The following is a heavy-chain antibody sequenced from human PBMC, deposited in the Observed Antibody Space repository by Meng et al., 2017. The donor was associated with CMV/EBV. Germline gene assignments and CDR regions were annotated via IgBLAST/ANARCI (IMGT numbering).Heavy chain of an antibody. Sequence: GESLKISCQGSGFSFITYWIGWVRQLPGKGLEWMGIIYPDDSDTRYSPSFQGQVSISAGKSINTAYLQWSSLKASDNPMYYCARNREGLDYYYGMDVWGQGTTVTVSS. J-gene: IGHJ6*02. D-gene: IGHD1-26*01. CDR3: ARNREGLDYYYGMDV. V-gene: IGHV5-51*01. CDR1: GFSFITYW. CDR2: IYPDDSDT.